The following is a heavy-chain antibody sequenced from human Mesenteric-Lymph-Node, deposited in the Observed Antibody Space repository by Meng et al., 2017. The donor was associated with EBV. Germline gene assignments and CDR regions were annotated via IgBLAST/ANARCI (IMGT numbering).Heavy chain of an antibody. CDR1: GGSFSGDY. CDR3: ARTIAGEYGDYVVPLDY. Sequence: HVQLQQWGAGLLQPSETLSLTCAVYGGSFSGDYWTWTRQPPGKGLEWIGEINAGESTNYNPYLKSRVTMSIDTSKNQFSLKLSSVTAADTAVYYCARTIAGEYGDYVVPLDYWGQGTLVTVSS. V-gene: IGHV4-34*01. J-gene: IGHJ4*02. D-gene: IGHD4-17*01. CDR2: INAGEST.